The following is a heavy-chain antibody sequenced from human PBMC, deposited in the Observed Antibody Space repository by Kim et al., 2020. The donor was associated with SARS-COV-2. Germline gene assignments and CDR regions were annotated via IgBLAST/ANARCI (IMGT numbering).Heavy chain of an antibody. V-gene: IGHV3-23*01. J-gene: IGHJ3*02. CDR2: ISGSGGST. Sequence: GGSLRLSCAASGFTFSSYAMSWVRQAPGKGLEWVSAISGSGGSTYYADSVKGRFTISRDNSKNTLYLQMNSLRAEDTAVYYCAKDLSPISRPYYYGSGPDAFDIWGQGTMVTVSS. D-gene: IGHD3-10*01. CDR1: GFTFSSYA. CDR3: AKDLSPISRPYYYGSGPDAFDI.